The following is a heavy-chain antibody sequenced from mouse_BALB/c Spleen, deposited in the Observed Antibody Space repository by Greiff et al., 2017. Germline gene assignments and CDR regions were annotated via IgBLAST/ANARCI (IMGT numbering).Heavy chain of an antibody. V-gene: IGHV2-9*02. CDR1: GFSLTSYG. Sequence: VMLVESGPGLVAPSQSLSITCTVSGFSLTSYGVHWVRQPPGKGLEWLGVIWAGGSTNYNSALMSRLSISKDNSKSQVFLKMNSLQTDDTAMYYCARDGYYGSTWYFDVWGAGTTVTVSS. CDR2: IWAGGST. D-gene: IGHD1-1*01. J-gene: IGHJ1*01. CDR3: ARDGYYGSTWYFDV.